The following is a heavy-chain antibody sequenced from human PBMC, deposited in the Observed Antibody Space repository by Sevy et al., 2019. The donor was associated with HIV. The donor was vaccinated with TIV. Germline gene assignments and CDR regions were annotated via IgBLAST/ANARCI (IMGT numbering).Heavy chain of an antibody. D-gene: IGHD3-22*01. CDR1: GFTFSNYG. CDR3: ASGGAFNDSSAKRDLDY. CDR2: MWDDGSNK. Sequence: GGSLRLSCAASGFTFSNYGMHWVRQAPGKGLEWVSVMWDDGSNKYYADSVKGRFTISRDNSKNTLYLQMNSLRVEDTAVYFCASGGAFNDSSAKRDLDYWGQGTLVTVSS. J-gene: IGHJ4*02. V-gene: IGHV3-33*01.